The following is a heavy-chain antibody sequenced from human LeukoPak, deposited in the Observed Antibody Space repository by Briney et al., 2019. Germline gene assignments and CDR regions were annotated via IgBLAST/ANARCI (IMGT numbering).Heavy chain of an antibody. CDR3: SSATSMTTVTTDY. Sequence: PGGFLRLSCAASGFTFSSYGMHWVRQAPGKGLEWVAFIRYDGSNKYYADSVKGRFTISRDNSKNTVFLQMNSLRVEDTAIYYCSSATSMTTVTTDYWGQGTLVTVSS. V-gene: IGHV3-30*02. CDR1: GFTFSSYG. J-gene: IGHJ4*02. D-gene: IGHD4-17*01. CDR2: IRYDGSNK.